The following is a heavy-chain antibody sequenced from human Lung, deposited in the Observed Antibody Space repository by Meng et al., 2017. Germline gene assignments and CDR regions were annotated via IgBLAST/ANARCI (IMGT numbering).Heavy chain of an antibody. CDR1: GFTFSNAW. CDR3: SGHVDY. J-gene: IGHJ4*01. Sequence: EVQLGESGGGCVKPGSSLRLSCVASGFTFSNAWMTWVRQAPGKGLEWIGRMKSNVDGGTVDYAAAVKGRFFISRDDSENTFYLQMNSLKTEDTAVYYCSGHVDYWGHGTLVTVSS. V-gene: IGHV3-15*01. CDR2: MKSNVDGGTV.